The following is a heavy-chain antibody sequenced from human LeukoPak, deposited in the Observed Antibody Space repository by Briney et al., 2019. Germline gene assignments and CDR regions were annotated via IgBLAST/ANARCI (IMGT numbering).Heavy chain of an antibody. Sequence: SVKVSCKASGYTFTSYYMHWVRQAPGQGLEWMGGIIPIFGTANYAQKFQGRVTITADESTSTAYMELSSLRSEDTAVYYCARDDYDYVWGSYRYDHFDYWGQGTLVTVSS. V-gene: IGHV1-69*13. D-gene: IGHD3-16*02. CDR3: ARDDYDYVWGSYRYDHFDY. J-gene: IGHJ4*02. CDR1: GYTFTSYY. CDR2: IIPIFGTA.